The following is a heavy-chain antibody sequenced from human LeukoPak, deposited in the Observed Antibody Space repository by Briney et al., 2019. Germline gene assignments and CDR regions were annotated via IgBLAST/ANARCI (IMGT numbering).Heavy chain of an antibody. Sequence: ASVKVSCKASGYIFTSCDMNWVRPATGQGREGMGWMNPNSGNTGYAQKFQGRVTITMNTSTSTAYMELGSLRSEDTAVYYCARVWQQLEGNWFDPWGQGTLVTVSS. CDR3: ARVWQQLEGNWFDP. CDR2: MNPNSGNT. J-gene: IGHJ5*02. CDR1: GYIFTSCD. D-gene: IGHD6-13*01. V-gene: IGHV1-8*01.